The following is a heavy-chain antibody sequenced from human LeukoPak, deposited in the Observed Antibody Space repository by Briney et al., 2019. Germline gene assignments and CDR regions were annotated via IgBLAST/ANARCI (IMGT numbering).Heavy chain of an antibody. CDR2: MNPNSGNT. CDR3: ARCVEWLFPYFDY. CDR1: GYTFTSYD. Sequence: AASVKVSCKASGYTFTSYDINWVRQATGQGLEWMGWMNPNSGNTGYAQKFQGRVTMTRNTSISTAYMELSSLRSEDTAVYYCARCVEWLFPYFDYWGQGTLVTVSS. D-gene: IGHD3-3*01. J-gene: IGHJ4*02. V-gene: IGHV1-8*01.